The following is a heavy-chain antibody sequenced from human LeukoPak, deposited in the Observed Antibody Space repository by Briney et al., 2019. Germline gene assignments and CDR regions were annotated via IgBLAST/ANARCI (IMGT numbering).Heavy chain of an antibody. V-gene: IGHV1-18*01. D-gene: IGHD6-13*01. CDR3: ARDRPSSWTIPPDY. J-gene: IGHJ4*02. CDR2: ISAYNGNT. CDR1: GGTFSSYA. Sequence: ASVKVSCKASGGTFSSYAISWVRQAPGQGLEWMGWISAYNGNTNYAQKLQGRVAMTTDTSTSTAYMELRSLRSDDTAVYYCARDRPSSWTIPPDYWGQGTLVTVSS.